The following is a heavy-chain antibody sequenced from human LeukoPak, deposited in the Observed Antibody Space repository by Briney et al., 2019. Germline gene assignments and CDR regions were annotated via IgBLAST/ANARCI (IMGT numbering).Heavy chain of an antibody. J-gene: IGHJ6*02. V-gene: IGHV3-30-3*01. CDR2: ISYDGSNK. CDR1: GFTFSSYA. Sequence: GGSLRLSCAASGFTFSSYAMHWVRQASGKGLEWVAVISYDGSNKYYADSVKGRFTISRDNSKNTLYLQMNSLRAEDTAVYYCARGPERTGVGTRYYYDMDVWGQGTTVTVSS. CDR3: ARGPERTGVGTRYYYDMDV. D-gene: IGHD2-8*01.